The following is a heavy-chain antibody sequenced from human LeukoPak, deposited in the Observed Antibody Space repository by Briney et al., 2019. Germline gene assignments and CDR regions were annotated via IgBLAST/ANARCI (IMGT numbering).Heavy chain of an antibody. D-gene: IGHD2-8*01. Sequence: SGTLSLTCAVYGESFSGYYWSWIRQPPGSGPEWIGEINHSGSTNYNPSLKSRVNISVDTSKSQVSLILNSVTAADTAVYYCARGYIVLMVYARDNWFDPWGQGTLVTVSS. CDR3: ARGYIVLMVYARDNWFDP. J-gene: IGHJ5*02. CDR2: INHSGST. CDR1: GESFSGYY. V-gene: IGHV4-34*01.